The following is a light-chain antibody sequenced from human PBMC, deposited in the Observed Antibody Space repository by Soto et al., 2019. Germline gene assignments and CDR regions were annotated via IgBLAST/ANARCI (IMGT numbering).Light chain of an antibody. J-gene: IGKJ4*01. CDR1: QAIRNS. CDR3: QQYDSLPLT. V-gene: IGKV1-33*01. CDR2: DAS. Sequence: DIPMTQSPSSLSASVGDRVTITCQASQAIRNSLNWYQQKAGKAPKLLIYDASNLETGVPSRFSGSGSGTDFTFTINSLQPEDFATYYCQQYDSLPLTFGGGTKVEIK.